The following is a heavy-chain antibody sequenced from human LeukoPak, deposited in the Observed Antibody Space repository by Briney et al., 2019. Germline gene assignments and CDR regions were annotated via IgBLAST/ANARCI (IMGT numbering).Heavy chain of an antibody. CDR2: ICAYNGNT. V-gene: IGHV1-18*01. J-gene: IGHJ3*02. Sequence: ASVKVSCKASGYTFTSYGISWVRQAPGQGLEWMGWICAYNGNTNYAQKLQGRVTMTTETSTSTAYMELRSLRSDDTAVYYCARSFGYYDFWSGYYDSAFDIWGQGTMVTVSS. CDR1: GYTFTSYG. D-gene: IGHD3-3*01. CDR3: ARSFGYYDFWSGYYDSAFDI.